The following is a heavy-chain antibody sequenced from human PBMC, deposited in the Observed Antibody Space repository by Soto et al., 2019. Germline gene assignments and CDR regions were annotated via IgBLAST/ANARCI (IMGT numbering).Heavy chain of an antibody. D-gene: IGHD3-22*01. Sequence: SETQSHTYTVSGGSIRSSSYYWGWISQPPGKGQEWIGSIYYSGSTYYNPSLKSRVTISVDTSKNQFSLKLSSVTAADTAVYYCARRLYYDSSGFEGGGMDVWGQGTTVTVSS. CDR1: GGSIRSSSYY. CDR2: IYYSGST. CDR3: ARRLYYDSSGFEGGGMDV. V-gene: IGHV4-39*01. J-gene: IGHJ6*02.